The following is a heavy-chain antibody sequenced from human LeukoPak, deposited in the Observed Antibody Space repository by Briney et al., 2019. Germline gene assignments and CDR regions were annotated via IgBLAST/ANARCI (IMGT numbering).Heavy chain of an antibody. V-gene: IGHV1-18*01. CDR2: ISAYNGNT. Sequence: ASVKVSCKASGYTFTSYGISWVRQAPGQGLEWMGWISAYNGNTNYAQKLQGRVTMTTDTSTSTAYMELRSLRPDDTAVYYCGRYFYSAGTPGGGYWGQGTLVTVSS. CDR3: GRYFYSAGTPGGGY. CDR1: GYTFTSYG. D-gene: IGHD3-9*01. J-gene: IGHJ4*02.